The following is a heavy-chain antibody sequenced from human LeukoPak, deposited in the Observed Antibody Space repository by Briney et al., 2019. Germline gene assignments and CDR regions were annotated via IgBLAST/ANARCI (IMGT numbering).Heavy chain of an antibody. V-gene: IGHV3-13*01. D-gene: IGHD3-10*01. Sequence: GGSLRLSCAASGFTFSSYDMHWVRQATGKGLEWVSAIGTAGDTYYPGSVKGRFTISRENAKNSLYLQMNSLRAGDTAVYYCARGYYYGSGSYLDYMDVWGKGTTVTISS. CDR3: ARGYYYGSGSYLDYMDV. CDR2: IGTAGDT. J-gene: IGHJ6*03. CDR1: GFTFSSYD.